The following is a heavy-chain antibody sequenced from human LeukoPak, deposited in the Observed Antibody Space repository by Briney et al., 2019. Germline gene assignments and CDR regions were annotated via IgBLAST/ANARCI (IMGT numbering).Heavy chain of an antibody. CDR1: GLPFGDYW. CDR2: ISSSSSYI. J-gene: IGHJ4*02. D-gene: IGHD1-1*01. V-gene: IGHV3-21*01. CDR3: ARGMEGVDY. Sequence: GGSPRLSCAASGLPFGDYWMHWVRQAPGKGLEWVSSISSSSSYIYYADSVKGRFTISRDNAKNSLYLQMNSLRAEDTAVYYCARGMEGVDYWGQGTLVTVSS.